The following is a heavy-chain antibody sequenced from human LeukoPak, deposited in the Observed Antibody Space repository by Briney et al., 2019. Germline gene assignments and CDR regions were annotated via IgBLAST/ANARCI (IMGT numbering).Heavy chain of an antibody. CDR1: GGSISSSSYY. CDR2: IYYSGST. D-gene: IGHD6-19*01. Sequence: PSETLSLTCTVSGGSISSSSYYWGWIRQPPGKGLEWIVSIYYSGSTYYNPSLKSRVTISVDTSKNQFSLKLSSVTAADTAVYYCASLVAGTFDYWGQGTLVTVSS. CDR3: ASLVAGTFDY. V-gene: IGHV4-39*01. J-gene: IGHJ4*02.